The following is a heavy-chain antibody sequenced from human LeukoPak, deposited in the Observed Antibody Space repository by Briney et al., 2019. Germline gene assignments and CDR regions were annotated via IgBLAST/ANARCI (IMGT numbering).Heavy chain of an antibody. CDR2: INEDGSDK. V-gene: IGHV3-7*01. Sequence: GGSLRLSCAGSGFTFSDYWMTWVRQTPGKGLEWVANINEDGSDKYYVDSVKGRFTISRDNAENSLFLQMNSLRAEDTAVYHCVRDKGDGYNHHYYYYYMDVWGKGTTVTVSS. J-gene: IGHJ6*03. CDR1: GFTFSDYW. CDR3: VRDKGDGYNHHYYYYYMDV. D-gene: IGHD5-24*01.